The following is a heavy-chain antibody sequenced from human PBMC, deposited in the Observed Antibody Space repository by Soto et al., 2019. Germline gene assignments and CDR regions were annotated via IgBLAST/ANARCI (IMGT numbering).Heavy chain of an antibody. J-gene: IGHJ6*02. CDR3: ARANVEQWLVPSTYYYYGMDV. CDR1: GFTFSSYA. CDR2: ISYDGSNK. V-gene: IGHV3-30-3*01. D-gene: IGHD6-19*01. Sequence: GGSLRLSCAASGFTFSSYAMHWVRQAPGKGLEWVAVISYDGSNKYYADSVKGRFTISRDNSKNTLYLQMNSLRAEDTAVYYCARANVEQWLVPSTYYYYGMDVWGQGTTVTVSS.